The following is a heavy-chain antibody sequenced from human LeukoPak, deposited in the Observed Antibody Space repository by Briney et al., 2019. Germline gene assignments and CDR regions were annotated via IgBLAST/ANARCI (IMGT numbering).Heavy chain of an antibody. CDR2: INPSGGST. D-gene: IGHD3-10*01. Sequence: ASVKVSCKASGYTFTSYYMHWVRQAPGQGLEWMGIINPSGGSTSYAQKFQGRVTMTRDTSTSTVYMELSSLRSEDTAVYYCARDQWGYGSGSHGMDVWGQGTTVTVSS. V-gene: IGHV1-46*01. CDR1: GYTFTSYY. CDR3: ARDQWGYGSGSHGMDV. J-gene: IGHJ6*02.